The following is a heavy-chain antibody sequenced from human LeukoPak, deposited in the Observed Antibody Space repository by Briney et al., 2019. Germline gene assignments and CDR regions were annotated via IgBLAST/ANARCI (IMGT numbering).Heavy chain of an antibody. V-gene: IGHV4-39*01. CDR2: IYYSGST. CDR3: ARLNYYGFDY. J-gene: IGHJ4*02. CDR1: GGSISSTSSY. Sequence: SETLSLTCTVSGGSISSTSSYWGWIRQPPGKGLEWIATIYYSGSTHYNASLKSRITIAVDTSKSQFSLKLSSVTAADTAVYYCARLNYYGFDYWGQGTLVTFSS. D-gene: IGHD1-26*01.